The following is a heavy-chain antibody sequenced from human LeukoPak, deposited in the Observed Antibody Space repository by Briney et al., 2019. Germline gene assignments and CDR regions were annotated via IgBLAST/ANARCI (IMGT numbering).Heavy chain of an antibody. CDR1: GFTFSSYA. D-gene: IGHD6-19*01. Sequence: GGSLRLSCAASGFTFSSYAMSWVRQAPGKGLEWVSAISGSGGSTYYADSAKGRFTISRDNSKNTLYLQMNSLRAEDTAVYYCAKGYSSGWYSFDYWGQGTLVTVSS. V-gene: IGHV3-23*01. J-gene: IGHJ4*02. CDR3: AKGYSSGWYSFDY. CDR2: ISGSGGST.